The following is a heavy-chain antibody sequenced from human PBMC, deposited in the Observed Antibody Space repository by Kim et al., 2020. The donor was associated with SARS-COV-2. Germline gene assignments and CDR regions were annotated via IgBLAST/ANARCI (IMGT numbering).Heavy chain of an antibody. CDR2: ISSSGSTI. V-gene: IGHV3-48*03. J-gene: IGHJ6*02. Sequence: LRLSCAASGFTFSSYEMNWVRQAPGKGLEWVSYISSSGSTIYYADSVKGRFTISRDNAKNSLYLQMNSLRAEDTAVYYCARDPYSSSYNYYGMDVWGQGTTVTVSS. CDR3: ARDPYSSSYNYYGMDV. CDR1: GFTFSSYE. D-gene: IGHD6-13*01.